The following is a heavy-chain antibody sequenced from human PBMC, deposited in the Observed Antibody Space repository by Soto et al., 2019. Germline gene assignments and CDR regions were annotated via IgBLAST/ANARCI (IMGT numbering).Heavy chain of an antibody. Sequence: QVQLVESGGGVVQPGRSLRLSCAASGFTFSSYGMHWVRQAPGKGLEWVAVISYDGSNKYYADSVKGRFTISRDNSKNTLYLQMNILRAEDTAVYYCAKCITMILVADAFHLLGQGTMVTVSS. D-gene: IGHD3-22*01. CDR1: GFTFSSYG. J-gene: IGHJ3*01. V-gene: IGHV3-30*18. CDR2: ISYDGSNK. CDR3: AKCITMILVADAFHL.